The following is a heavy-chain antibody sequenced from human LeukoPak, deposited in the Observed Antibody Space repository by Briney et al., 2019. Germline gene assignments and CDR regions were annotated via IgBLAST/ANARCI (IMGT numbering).Heavy chain of an antibody. CDR1: GGTFSSYA. CDR3: AREGVGATRDY. D-gene: IGHD1-26*01. CDR2: IIPIFGTA. Sequence: ASVKVSCKASGGTFSSYAISWVRQAPGQGLEWMGGIIPIFGTANYAQKFQGRVTMTRDTSTSTVYMELSSLRSEDTAVYYCAREGVGATRDYWGQGTLVTVSS. J-gene: IGHJ4*02. V-gene: IGHV1-69*05.